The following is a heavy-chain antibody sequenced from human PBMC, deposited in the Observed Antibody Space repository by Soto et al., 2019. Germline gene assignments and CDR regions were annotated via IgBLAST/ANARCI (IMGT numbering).Heavy chain of an antibody. CDR3: ARGVDSSGWYSIY. Sequence: QVQLVQSGADVKKPGSSVKVSCKASGDTFSRYAFNWVRQAPGQGLEWMGRIIPILDIANYAQRFQGRVTFTADKSTSTAYMELSSLRSEDTAVYYCARGVDSSGWYSIYWGQGTLVTVSS. D-gene: IGHD6-19*01. J-gene: IGHJ4*02. CDR2: IIPILDIA. CDR1: GDTFSRYA. V-gene: IGHV1-69*04.